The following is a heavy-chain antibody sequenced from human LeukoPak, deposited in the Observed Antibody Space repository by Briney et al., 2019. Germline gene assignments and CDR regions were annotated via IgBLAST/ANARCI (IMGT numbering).Heavy chain of an antibody. Sequence: GASVKVSCKASGYTFTGYYMHWVRQAPGQGLEWMGWINPNSGDTSYAQKFQGRVTVTRDTSISTAYMELSSLRSEDTAVYYCARDSMIVVVSQDAFDIWGQGTMVTVSS. CDR2: INPNSGDT. CDR1: GYTFTGYY. V-gene: IGHV1-2*02. D-gene: IGHD3-22*01. J-gene: IGHJ3*02. CDR3: ARDSMIVVVSQDAFDI.